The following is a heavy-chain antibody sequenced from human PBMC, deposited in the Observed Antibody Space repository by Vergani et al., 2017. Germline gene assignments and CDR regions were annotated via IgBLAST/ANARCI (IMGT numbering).Heavy chain of an antibody. D-gene: IGHD6-13*01. CDR1: GFTFSSYW. CDR2: IKHDFLSP. CDR3: ARDGYSSSPGY. V-gene: IGHV3-7*04. J-gene: IGHJ4*02. Sequence: EVQLVESGGGLVQPGGSLRLSCAASGFTFSSYWMSWVRQAPGKGLEWVANIKHDFLSPSYVSSVQCRFTISRDNAKNSLYLQMNSLRAEDTAVYYCARDGYSSSPGYWAQGTLVTVSS.